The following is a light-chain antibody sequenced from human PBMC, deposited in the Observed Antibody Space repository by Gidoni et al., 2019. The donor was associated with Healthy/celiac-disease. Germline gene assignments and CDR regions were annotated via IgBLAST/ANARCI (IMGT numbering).Light chain of an antibody. J-gene: IGKJ1*01. V-gene: IGKV4-1*01. Sequence: DIVMTQSPDSLAVSLGERASSNNKNYLAWYQQKPGQPPKLLIYWASTRESGVPDRFSGSGSGTDFTLTISSLQAEDVAVYYCQQYYSTSWTFGQGTKVEIK. CDR3: QQYYSTSWT. CDR1: SNNKNY. CDR2: WAS.